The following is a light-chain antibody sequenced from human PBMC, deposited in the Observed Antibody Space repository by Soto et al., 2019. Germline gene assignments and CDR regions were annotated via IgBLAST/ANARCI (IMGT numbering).Light chain of an antibody. CDR3: QKLDTFPLT. CDR1: QGISSY. J-gene: IGKJ5*01. CDR2: GAS. V-gene: IGKV1-9*01. Sequence: IPLTQSPSFLSASIGDRVTITCRASQGISSYLAWYQQNPGKAPKLLIYGASTLQSGVPSRFSGSGSGTEFTLTISSLQPEDFASYYCQKLDTFPLTFGQGTRLAIK.